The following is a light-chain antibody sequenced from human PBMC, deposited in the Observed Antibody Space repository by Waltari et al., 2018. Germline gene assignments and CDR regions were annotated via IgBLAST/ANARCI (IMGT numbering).Light chain of an antibody. V-gene: IGKV3-20*01. J-gene: IGKJ1*01. Sequence: EIVLTQSPGSLSLSPGERATLSCKASQSVAKYLAWYQQKPGQAPRLLIYHAYIRATGIPDRFSGSGYGTDFSLTISRLEPEDFAVYFCQKYVNLPATFGQGTTVEV. CDR1: QSVAKY. CDR2: HAY. CDR3: QKYVNLPAT.